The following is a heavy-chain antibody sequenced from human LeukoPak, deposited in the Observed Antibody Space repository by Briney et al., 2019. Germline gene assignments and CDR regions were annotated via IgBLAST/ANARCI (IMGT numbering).Heavy chain of an antibody. Sequence: PSETLPLTCTVSNSISTYYWSWIRQPPGKGLEWIGYIYYSGTTSYNPSLESRVTISVDTSKSQFSLKLTSVTAADTAVYYCARKIFGTAPLDSWGQGTLVTVSS. CDR2: IYYSGTT. J-gene: IGHJ4*02. CDR3: ARKIFGTAPLDS. CDR1: NSISTYY. V-gene: IGHV4-59*01. D-gene: IGHD3-3*01.